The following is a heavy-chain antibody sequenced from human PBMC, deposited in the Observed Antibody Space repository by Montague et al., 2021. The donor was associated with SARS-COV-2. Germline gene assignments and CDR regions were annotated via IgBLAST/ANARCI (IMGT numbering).Heavy chain of an antibody. CDR1: GFTFGSFP. V-gene: IGHV3-30*01. D-gene: IGHD3-10*01. Sequence: SLRLSCAASGFTFGSFPIHWVRQAPGKGLQWVTVISSDGGKKYYADSVRGRFTVSRDNSENTLYLQLNSLRPDDTADYFCTRGRPASSYYYYDMDVWGQGTTVTVS. CDR2: ISSDGGKK. CDR3: TRGRPASSYYYYDMDV. J-gene: IGHJ6*02.